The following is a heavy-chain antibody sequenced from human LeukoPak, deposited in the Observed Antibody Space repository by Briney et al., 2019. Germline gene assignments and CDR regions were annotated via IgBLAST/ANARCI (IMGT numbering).Heavy chain of an antibody. D-gene: IGHD1-26*01. CDR1: GFTFSSYA. V-gene: IGHV3-23*01. Sequence: GGSLRLSCAASGFTFSSYAMSWVRQAPGKGLEWVPAISGSGGSTYYADSVKGRFTISRDNSKNTLYLQMYSLRAEDTAVYYCAKDTLWELPPMNFDYWGQGTLVTVSS. J-gene: IGHJ4*02. CDR3: AKDTLWELPPMNFDY. CDR2: ISGSGGST.